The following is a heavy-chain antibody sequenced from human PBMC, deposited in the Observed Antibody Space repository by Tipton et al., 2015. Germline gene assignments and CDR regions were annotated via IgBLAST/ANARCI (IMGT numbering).Heavy chain of an antibody. Sequence: SLRLSCAASGFSFDDFAMHWVRQRPGRGLEWVSAISGSGGSTYYADSVKGRFTISRDNSKNTLYLQMNSLRAEDTAVYYCAKLDGDYLSGYYSGMDGWGQGTTVTVSS. CDR3: AKLDGDYLSGYYSGMDG. D-gene: IGHD4-17*01. J-gene: IGHJ6*02. CDR1: GFSFDDFA. CDR2: ISGSGGST. V-gene: IGHV3-23*01.